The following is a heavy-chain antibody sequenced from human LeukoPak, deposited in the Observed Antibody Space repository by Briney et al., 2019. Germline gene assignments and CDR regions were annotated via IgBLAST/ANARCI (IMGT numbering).Heavy chain of an antibody. V-gene: IGHV3-30-3*01. CDR1: GFTFSSSA. D-gene: IGHD3-16*02. CDR3: AREYYDYVWGSYRYNYWFDP. Sequence: PGGSLRLSCAASGFTFSSSAMSWVRQAPGKGLEWVAVISYDGSNKYYADSVKGRFTVSRDNSKNTLYLQMNSLRAEDTAVYYCAREYYDYVWGSYRYNYWFDPWGQGTLVTVSS. J-gene: IGHJ5*02. CDR2: ISYDGSNK.